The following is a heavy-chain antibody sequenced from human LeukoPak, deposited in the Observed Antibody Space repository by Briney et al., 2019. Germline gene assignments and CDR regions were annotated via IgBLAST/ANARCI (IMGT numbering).Heavy chain of an antibody. CDR3: ATGRYSGYDGWFDP. Sequence: KASSEVSGDTPSEVTMRSGCQTPEERGWCMGGFDPEDGETIYAQKLQGRVTMTEDTSTDTAYMELSSLRSEDTAVYYCATGRYSGYDGWFDPWGQGTLVTVSS. V-gene: IGHV1-24*01. D-gene: IGHD5-12*01. CDR1: GDTPSEVT. J-gene: IGHJ5*02. CDR2: FDPEDGET.